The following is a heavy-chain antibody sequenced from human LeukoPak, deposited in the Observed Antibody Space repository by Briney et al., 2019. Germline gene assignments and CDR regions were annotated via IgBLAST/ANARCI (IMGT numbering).Heavy chain of an antibody. CDR3: ARGGWVRGVTSPLGY. CDR1: GYTFTSYG. V-gene: IGHV1-18*01. D-gene: IGHD3-10*01. Sequence: ASVKVSCKASGYTFTSYGISWVRQAPGQGLEWMGWISAYNGNTNYAQKLQGRVTMTTDTSTSTACMELRSLRSDDTAVYYCARGGWVRGVTSPLGYWGQGTLVTVSS. CDR2: ISAYNGNT. J-gene: IGHJ4*02.